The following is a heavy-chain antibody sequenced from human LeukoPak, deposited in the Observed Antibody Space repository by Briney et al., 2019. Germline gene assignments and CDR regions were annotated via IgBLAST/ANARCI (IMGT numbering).Heavy chain of an antibody. CDR2: ILQSGST. J-gene: IGHJ4*02. CDR3: ARRKGYCSGGSCYRLWYFDY. D-gene: IGHD2-15*01. Sequence: SSETLSLTCAVSGDSISSNYWWSWVRQSPGKGLEWIGEILQSGSTNYNPSLRSRVTISIGKSKNQFSLKLSSVTAADTAVYYCARRKGYCSGGSCYRLWYFDYWGQGTLVTVSS. CDR1: GDSISSNYW. V-gene: IGHV4-4*02.